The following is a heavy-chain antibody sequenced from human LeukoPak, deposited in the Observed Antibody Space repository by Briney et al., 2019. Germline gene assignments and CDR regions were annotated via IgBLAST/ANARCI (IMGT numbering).Heavy chain of an antibody. V-gene: IGHV4-39*01. J-gene: IGHJ4*02. CDR3: AGLYCSRTSCFFDY. CDR2: IYYSGST. D-gene: IGHD2-2*01. CDR1: ADSISSSSYY. Sequence: SETLSLTCTVSADSISSSSYYWGWIRQPPGEGLEWIASIYYSGSTYYNPSLKSRVTISVDTSKNQFSLRLRSVTAADTAVYYCAGLYCSRTSCFFDYWGQGTLVTVSS.